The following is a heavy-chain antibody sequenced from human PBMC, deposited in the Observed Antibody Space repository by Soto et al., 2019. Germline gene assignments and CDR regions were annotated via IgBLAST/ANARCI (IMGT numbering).Heavy chain of an antibody. V-gene: IGHV3-33*01. D-gene: IGHD6-13*01. J-gene: IGHJ6*02. CDR2: IWYDGSNK. CDR1: GFTFSSYG. Sequence: GGSLRLSCAASGFTFSSYGMHWVRQAPGKGLEWVAVIWYDGSNKYYADSVKGRFTISRDNSKNTLYLQMNSLRAEDTAVYYCAGAPTGSSSPKGVYYYYGMDVWGQGTTVTVSS. CDR3: AGAPTGSSSPKGVYYYYGMDV.